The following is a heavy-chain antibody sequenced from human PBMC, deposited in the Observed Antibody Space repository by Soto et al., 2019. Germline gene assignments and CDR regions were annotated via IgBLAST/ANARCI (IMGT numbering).Heavy chain of an antibody. CDR3: ARVGYSSGWEGDYFDY. Sequence: TLSLTCTVSGGSISSYYWSWIRQPPGKGLEWIGYICYSGSTNYNPSLKSRVTISVDTSKNQFSLKLSSVTAADTAVYYCARVGYSSGWEGDYFDYWGQGTLVTV. CDR2: ICYSGST. V-gene: IGHV4-59*01. J-gene: IGHJ4*02. D-gene: IGHD6-19*01. CDR1: GGSISSYY.